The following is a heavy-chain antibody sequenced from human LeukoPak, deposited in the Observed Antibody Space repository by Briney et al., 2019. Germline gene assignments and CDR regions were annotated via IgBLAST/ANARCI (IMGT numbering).Heavy chain of an antibody. CDR3: ATQPIAVAGYFDY. D-gene: IGHD6-19*01. J-gene: IGHJ4*02. CDR2: IYYSGST. Sequence: SETLSLICTVSGGSISSYYWSWIRQPPGKGLEWIGNIYYSGSTKYNPSLKSRATISVDTSKMQFSLKLRSVTAADTAVYYCATQPIAVAGYFDYWGQGTLVTVSS. CDR1: GGSISSYY. V-gene: IGHV4-59*01.